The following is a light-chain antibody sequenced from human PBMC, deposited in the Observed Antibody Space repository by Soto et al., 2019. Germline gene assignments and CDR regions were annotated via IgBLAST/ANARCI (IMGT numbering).Light chain of an antibody. CDR1: QSVSSN. J-gene: IGKJ1*01. V-gene: IGKV3-15*01. CDR3: QQYNNWPPEGT. CDR2: GAS. Sequence: EIVMTQSPATLSASTGERATLSCRASQSVSSNLAWYQQKPGQAPRLLIYGASTRATGIPARFSGSGSGTEFTLTISSLQSEDFAVYYCQQYNNWPPEGTFGQGTKVEIK.